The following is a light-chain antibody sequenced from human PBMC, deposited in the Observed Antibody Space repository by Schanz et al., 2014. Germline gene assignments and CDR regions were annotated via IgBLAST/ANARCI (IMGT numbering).Light chain of an antibody. CDR2: VDSTGSN. Sequence: QLVLTQSPSASASLGASVKLTCTLSSGHSSNAIAWHQQQPGKGPRYLMKVDSTGSNNRGDGIPDRFSGSSSGAERYLTISGLQSEDEADYYCQTWGTAMVIFGGGTKLTVL. CDR1: SGHSSNA. CDR3: QTWGTAMVI. J-gene: IGLJ2*01. V-gene: IGLV4-69*01.